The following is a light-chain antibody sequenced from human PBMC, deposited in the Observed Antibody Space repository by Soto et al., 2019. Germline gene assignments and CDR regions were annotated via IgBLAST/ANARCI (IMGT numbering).Light chain of an antibody. J-gene: IGKJ1*01. CDR1: QSITIW. V-gene: IGKV1-5*01. Sequence: DIRMTQSPSTLSASVGDRVTITCRASQSITIWLAWYQQKPGKAPKLLIFDASSLESGVPSRFSGSGSGTEFTLTISSLQPDDFATYYCQQYNSYSWTFGQGTKVEIK. CDR2: DAS. CDR3: QQYNSYSWT.